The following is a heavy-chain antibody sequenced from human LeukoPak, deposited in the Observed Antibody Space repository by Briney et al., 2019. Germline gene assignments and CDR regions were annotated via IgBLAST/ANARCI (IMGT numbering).Heavy chain of an antibody. CDR3: VRGFYSPHY. Sequence: SETLSLTCTVSGGSISSYYWSWIRQPPGKGLEWIGYIYYSGRTYYNPSLKSRITISVDTSKNQFSLKLSSVTAADTAVYYCVRGFYSPHYWGQGTLVTVSS. J-gene: IGHJ4*02. CDR2: IYYSGRT. D-gene: IGHD4-11*01. V-gene: IGHV4-59*01. CDR1: GGSISSYY.